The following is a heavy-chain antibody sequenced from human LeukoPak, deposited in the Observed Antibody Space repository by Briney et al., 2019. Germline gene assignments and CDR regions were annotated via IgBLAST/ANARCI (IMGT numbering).Heavy chain of an antibody. CDR1: GYTFTDYG. J-gene: IGHJ6*02. Sequence: GASVKVSCKASGYTFTDYGMHWVRQAPGQRLEWMAWINAGNGNAKYSQKFQGRVTITRDTSTSTVYMELSSLRSEDTAVYYCARDRVVRGVILGYYYYGMDVWGQGTTVTVSS. CDR2: INAGNGNA. CDR3: ARDRVVRGVILGYYYYGMDV. V-gene: IGHV1-3*01. D-gene: IGHD3-10*02.